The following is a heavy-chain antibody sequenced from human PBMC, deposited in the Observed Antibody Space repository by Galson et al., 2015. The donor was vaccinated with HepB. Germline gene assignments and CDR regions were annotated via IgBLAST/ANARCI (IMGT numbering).Heavy chain of an antibody. CDR2: ISYDGRTR. J-gene: IGHJ3*02. D-gene: IGHD6-19*01. V-gene: IGHV3-30*18. CDR3: AKEQRQWLVPAGDAFDI. CDR1: GFTCRRYR. Sequence: SLRLSCAASGFTCRRYRMHWARQAPGKGLEWVAVISYDGRTRHYPESVKGRFTISRDNSKNTLYLQMNSLRPEDTAVYYCAKEQRQWLVPAGDAFDIWGQGTMVTVSS.